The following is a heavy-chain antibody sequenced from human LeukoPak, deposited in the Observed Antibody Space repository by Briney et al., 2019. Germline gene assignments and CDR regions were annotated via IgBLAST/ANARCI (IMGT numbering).Heavy chain of an antibody. CDR3: ARGQGSGRYG. Sequence: GSSVKVSCKASGGTFSSYAISWVRQAPGQGLEWMGRIIPILGIANYAQKFQGRVTITADKSTSTAYMELRSLRSDDTAVYYCARGQGSGRYGWGQGTLVTVSS. J-gene: IGHJ4*02. CDR2: IIPILGIA. D-gene: IGHD3-10*01. CDR1: GGTFSSYA. V-gene: IGHV1-69*04.